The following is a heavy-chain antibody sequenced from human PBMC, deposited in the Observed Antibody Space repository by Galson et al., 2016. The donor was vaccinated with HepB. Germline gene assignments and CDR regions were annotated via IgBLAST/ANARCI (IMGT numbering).Heavy chain of an antibody. CDR1: GGSISNYC. D-gene: IGHD6-6*01. V-gene: IGHV4-59*13. CDR3: ARRDYSSSTFDS. J-gene: IGHJ4*02. CDR2: ICDYGST. Sequence: ETLSLTCTVSGGSISNYCWTWIRQPLGKGLEWIGYICDYGSTNYNPSLMSRVTISLDTSKSRFSLNLSPVTAADTAVYYCARRDYSSSTFDSWGQGTLVTVSS.